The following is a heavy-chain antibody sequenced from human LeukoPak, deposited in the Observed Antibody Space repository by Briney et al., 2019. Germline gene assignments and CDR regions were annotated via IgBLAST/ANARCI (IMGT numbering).Heavy chain of an antibody. CDR1: GFTFSSYA. CDR3: ATNNDFWSGLDH. Sequence: GGSLRLPCAASGFTFSSYAMSWVRQAPGKGLEWVSAISGSGGSTYYADSVKGRFTISRDNSKNTLYLQMNSLRAEDTAVYYCATNNDFWSGLDHWGQGTLVTVSS. J-gene: IGHJ4*02. CDR2: ISGSGGST. D-gene: IGHD3-3*01. V-gene: IGHV3-23*01.